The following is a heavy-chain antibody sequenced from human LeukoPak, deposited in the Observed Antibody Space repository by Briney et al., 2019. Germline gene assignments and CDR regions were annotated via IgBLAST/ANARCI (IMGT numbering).Heavy chain of an antibody. Sequence: GGSLRLSCAASGFTFSSYAMSWVRQAPGKGLEWVSGINWNGGSTGYADSVKGRFTISRDNAKNSLYLQMNSLRAEDTALYYCAREQWPDYYFDYWGQGTLVTVSS. D-gene: IGHD6-19*01. J-gene: IGHJ4*02. CDR1: GFTFSSYA. CDR3: AREQWPDYYFDY. V-gene: IGHV3-20*04. CDR2: INWNGGST.